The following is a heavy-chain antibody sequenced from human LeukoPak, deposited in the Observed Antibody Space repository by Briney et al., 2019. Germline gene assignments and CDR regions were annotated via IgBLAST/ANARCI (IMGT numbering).Heavy chain of an antibody. J-gene: IGHJ6*02. Sequence: GGSLRLSCAASGFKISSHWMTWVRQASGKGLEWVANINQDGSERYYVDSVKGRFTISRDNAKNSLSLQMNSLRAEDTAVYYCARSNAMGVWGQGTTVTVSS. V-gene: IGHV3-7*01. CDR3: ARSNAMGV. CDR2: INQDGSER. CDR1: GFKISSHW.